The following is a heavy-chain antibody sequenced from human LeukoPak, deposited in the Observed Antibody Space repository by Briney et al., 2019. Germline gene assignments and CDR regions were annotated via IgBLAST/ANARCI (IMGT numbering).Heavy chain of an antibody. D-gene: IGHD4-11*01. CDR3: AKDRRGYSNDGYFDY. CDR1: GFTFSSYA. CDR2: ISGSGGST. J-gene: IGHJ4*02. V-gene: IGHV3-23*01. Sequence: GGSLRLSCAASGFTFSSYAMSWVRQAPGKGLEWVSAISGSGGSTYYADSVKGRFTISRDNPKNTLYLQMNSLRAEDTAVYYCAKDRRGYSNDGYFDYWGQGTLVTVSS.